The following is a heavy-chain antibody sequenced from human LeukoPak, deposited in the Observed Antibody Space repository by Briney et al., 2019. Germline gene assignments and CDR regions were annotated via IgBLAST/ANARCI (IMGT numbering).Heavy chain of an antibody. CDR2: IVPIFGTA. CDR1: GGTFSSYA. J-gene: IGHJ6*03. Sequence: ASVKVSCKASGGTFSSYAISWVRQAPGQGLEWMGGIVPIFGTANYAQKFQGRVTITTDESTSTAYMELSSLRSEDTAVYYCARDDARPDYYYYYYMDVWGKGTTVTVSS. D-gene: IGHD1-1*01. V-gene: IGHV1-69*05. CDR3: ARDDARPDYYYYYYMDV.